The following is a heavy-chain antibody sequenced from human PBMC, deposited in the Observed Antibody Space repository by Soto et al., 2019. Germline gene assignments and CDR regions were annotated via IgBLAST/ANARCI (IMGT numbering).Heavy chain of an antibody. J-gene: IGHJ4*02. V-gene: IGHV4-39*01. CDR3: ARQAHDSGWFSSFDY. Sequence: PSETLSLTCTVSGGSITSTNYYWGWIRQPPGKALEWIGSVYYTGITYFNPSLRSRVAMSVDTSRNQVSLSLTSLTASDTAVYYCARQAHDSGWFSSFDYWGQGALVTVSS. CDR2: VYYTGIT. D-gene: IGHD6-19*01. CDR1: GGSITSTNYY.